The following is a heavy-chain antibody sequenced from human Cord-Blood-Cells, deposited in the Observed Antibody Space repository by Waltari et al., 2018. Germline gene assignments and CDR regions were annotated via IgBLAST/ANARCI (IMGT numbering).Heavy chain of an antibody. V-gene: IGHV1-18*01. D-gene: IGHD3-10*01. Sequence: AEVNKPGASQKVSCKASGYTFTSYGISWVRQAPGQGLEWMGWISAYNGNTNYAQKLQGRVTMTTDTSTSTAYMELRSRRSDDTAVYYCARDPSYYGSGEENWFDPWGQGTLVTVSS. CDR2: ISAYNGNT. CDR3: ARDPSYYGSGEENWFDP. CDR1: GYTFTSYG. J-gene: IGHJ5*02.